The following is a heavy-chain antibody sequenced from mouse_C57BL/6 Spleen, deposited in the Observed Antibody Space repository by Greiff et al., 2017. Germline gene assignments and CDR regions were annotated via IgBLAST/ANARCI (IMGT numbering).Heavy chain of an antibody. CDR1: GFTFSDYG. V-gene: IGHV5-17*01. CDR3: ARPGTGPYHFDY. J-gene: IGHJ2*01. CDR2: ISSGSSTI. D-gene: IGHD4-1*01. Sequence: EVKVVESGGGLVKPGGSLKLSCAASGFTFSDYGMHWVRQAPEKGLEWVAYISSGSSTIYYADTVKGRFTISRDNAKNTLFLQMTSLRSEDTAVYYCARPGTGPYHFDYWGQGTTLTVSS.